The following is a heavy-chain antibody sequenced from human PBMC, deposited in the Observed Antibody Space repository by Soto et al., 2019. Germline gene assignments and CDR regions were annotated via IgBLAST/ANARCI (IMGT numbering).Heavy chain of an antibody. Sequence: QVQLVQSGAEVKKPGSSVKVSCKAPGGTFSSYAISWVRQAPGQGLEWMGGIIPIFGTAKYAQKVHGRVTITADESTSTGYMEMSSLRSEDTAVYYCARSQGGSSSLDIYYYYYYGMDVWGQGTTVTVSS. CDR2: IIPIFGTA. D-gene: IGHD2-15*01. V-gene: IGHV1-69*01. CDR3: ARSQGGSSSLDIYYYYYYGMDV. J-gene: IGHJ6*02. CDR1: GGTFSSYA.